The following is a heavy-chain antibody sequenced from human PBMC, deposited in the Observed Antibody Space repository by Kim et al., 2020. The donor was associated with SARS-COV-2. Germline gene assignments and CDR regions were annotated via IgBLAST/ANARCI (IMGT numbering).Heavy chain of an antibody. D-gene: IGHD5-12*01. CDR1: GGSISSYY. J-gene: IGHJ5*01. CDR3: ARSGTRGYSGYSGPSSWFGY. CDR2: IYYSGST. Sequence: SETLSLTCTVSGGSISSYYWSWIRQPPGKGLEWIGYIYYSGSTNYNPSLKSRVTISVDTSKNQFSLKLSSVTAADTAVYYCARSGTRGYSGYSGPSSWFGYWGQGTLVTVSS. V-gene: IGHV4-59*01.